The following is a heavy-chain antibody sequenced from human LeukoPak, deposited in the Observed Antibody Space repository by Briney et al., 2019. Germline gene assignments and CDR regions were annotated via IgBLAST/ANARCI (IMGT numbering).Heavy chain of an antibody. J-gene: IGHJ4*02. CDR1: RDSVFSNIAA. Sequence: SQTLSLTCAISRDSVFSNIAAGNWTRQSPSRGLEWLGRTYYRSKWYNDYAISVKSRITINPDTSKNLFSLQLNSVTPEDTAVYYCVRDAGYDFDYWGQGTLVTVSS. CDR3: VRDAGYDFDY. D-gene: IGHD5-12*01. CDR2: TYYRSKWYN. V-gene: IGHV6-1*01.